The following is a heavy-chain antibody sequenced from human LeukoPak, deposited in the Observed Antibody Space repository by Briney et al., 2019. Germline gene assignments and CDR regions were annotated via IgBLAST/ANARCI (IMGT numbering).Heavy chain of an antibody. V-gene: IGHV3-53*01. CDR2: IYSDGST. CDR1: GLTVRNNY. J-gene: IGHJ3*02. Sequence: GGSLRLSCAASGLTVRNNYMSWVRQSPGKGLEWVSVIYSDGSTYYADSVKGRFTISRDNAKNSLYLQMNSLRVEDTAVYYCARVPPRIRGGTFDIWGQGTMVTVSS. D-gene: IGHD2-15*01. CDR3: ARVPPRIRGGTFDI.